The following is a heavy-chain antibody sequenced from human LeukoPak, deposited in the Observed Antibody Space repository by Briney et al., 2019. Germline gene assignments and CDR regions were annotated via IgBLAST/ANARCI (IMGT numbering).Heavy chain of an antibody. V-gene: IGHV3-13*01. CDR1: GFIFSSYD. CDR3: ARVLGSYGMDV. D-gene: IGHD3-10*01. J-gene: IGHJ6*02. CDR2: IGTAGDT. Sequence: PGGSLRLSCAASGFIFSSYDMHWVRQATGKGLEWVSAIGTAGDTYYPVSVKGRFTISRENAKNSLYLQMNSLRAGDTAVYYCARVLGSYGMDVWGQGTTVTVSS.